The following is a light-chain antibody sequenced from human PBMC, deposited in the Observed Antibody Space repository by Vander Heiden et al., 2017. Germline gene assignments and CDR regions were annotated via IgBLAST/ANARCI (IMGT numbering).Light chain of an antibody. J-gene: IGLJ1*01. CDR3: AAWDDSLNGYV. V-gene: IGLV1-44*01. CDR1: SSNIGSNT. CDR2: SNN. Sequence: QSVLTQPPSASGTPGQRVTISCSGSSSNIGSNTVNWYQQLPGTAPNLLICSNNQRPSGVPDRFSGSKSGTSASLAISGLQSEDEADYYCAAWDDSLNGYVFGTGTMVTVL.